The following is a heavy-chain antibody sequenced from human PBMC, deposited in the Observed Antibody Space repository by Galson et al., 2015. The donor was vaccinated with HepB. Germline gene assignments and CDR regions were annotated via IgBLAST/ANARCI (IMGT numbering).Heavy chain of an antibody. CDR2: MSASGGTT. Sequence: SLRLSCAASGFTFSSYAMNWVRQAPGKGLEWVSGMSASGGTTYYADLVQGRFTISRDNSKNTLYLQMNSLRGEDTAIYYCAKAGHSSGWYRNAFDIWGQGTMVTVSS. CDR1: GFTFSSYA. D-gene: IGHD6-19*01. CDR3: AKAGHSSGWYRNAFDI. J-gene: IGHJ3*02. V-gene: IGHV3-23*01.